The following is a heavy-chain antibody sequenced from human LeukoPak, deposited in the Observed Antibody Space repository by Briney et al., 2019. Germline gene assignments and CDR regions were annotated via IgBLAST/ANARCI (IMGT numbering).Heavy chain of an antibody. CDR3: AGTIIVVVTADRYYGMDV. Sequence: PSETLSLTCAVYGGAFSGYYWSWIRQPPGKGLEWIGEINHSGSTNYNPSLKSRVTISVDTSKNQFSLKLSSVTAADTAVYYCAGTIIVVVTADRYYGMDVWGQGNTVTVSS. D-gene: IGHD2-21*02. CDR1: GGAFSGYY. CDR2: INHSGST. J-gene: IGHJ6*02. V-gene: IGHV4-34*01.